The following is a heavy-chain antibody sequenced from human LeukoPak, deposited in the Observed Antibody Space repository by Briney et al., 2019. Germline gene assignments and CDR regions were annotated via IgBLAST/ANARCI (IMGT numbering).Heavy chain of an antibody. CDR1: GYTFTGYY. V-gene: IGHV1-2*02. J-gene: IGHJ4*02. D-gene: IGHD6-6*01. CDR2: INPNSGGT. CDR3: ATSIAARPEEFDY. Sequence: ASVKVSCKASGYTFTGYYMHWVRQPPGQGLEWVGWINPNSGGTNYAQKFQGRVTMTRDTSISTAYMELSRLRSDDTAVYYCATSIAARPEEFDYWGQGTLVTASS.